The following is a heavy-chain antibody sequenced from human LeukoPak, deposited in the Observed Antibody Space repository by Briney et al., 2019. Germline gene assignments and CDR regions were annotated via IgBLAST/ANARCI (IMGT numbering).Heavy chain of an antibody. CDR2: MNPNSGNT. J-gene: IGHJ6*02. CDR1: GYTFTSYD. Sequence: ASVKVSCKASGYTFTSYDVNWVRQATGQGLEWMGWMNPNSGNTGYAQKFQGRVTMTRNTSISTAYMELSSLRSEDTAVYYCARVGYDFWSGPNMDVWGQGTTVTVSS. V-gene: IGHV1-8*01. D-gene: IGHD3-3*01. CDR3: ARVGYDFWSGPNMDV.